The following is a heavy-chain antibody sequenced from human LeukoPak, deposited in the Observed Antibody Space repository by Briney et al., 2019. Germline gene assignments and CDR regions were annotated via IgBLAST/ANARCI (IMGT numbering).Heavy chain of an antibody. CDR3: ARVDYYDSSDRGAFDI. CDR2: INWNGVST. CDR1: GFTFDDYG. D-gene: IGHD3-22*01. J-gene: IGHJ3*02. Sequence: GGSLRLSCAASGFTFDDYGMSWVRQAPGKGLEWVSFINWNGVSTDYADSVKGRFTISRDNAKNSLFLQMNSLRAEDTALYYCARVDYYDSSDRGAFDIWGQGTMVTVSS. V-gene: IGHV3-20*04.